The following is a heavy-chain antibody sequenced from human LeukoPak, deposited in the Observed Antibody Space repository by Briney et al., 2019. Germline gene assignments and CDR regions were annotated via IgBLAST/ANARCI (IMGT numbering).Heavy chain of an antibody. CDR1: GFTFSSYA. CDR2: ISGSGGST. CDR3: ARYSYPLNFDY. D-gene: IGHD5-18*01. J-gene: IGHJ4*02. Sequence: GGSLRLSCAASGFTFSSYAMSWVRQAPGKGLEWVSAISGSGGSTYYADSVKGRFTISRDNAKNSLYLQMNSLRAEDTAVYYCARYSYPLNFDYWSQGTLVTVSS. V-gene: IGHV3-23*01.